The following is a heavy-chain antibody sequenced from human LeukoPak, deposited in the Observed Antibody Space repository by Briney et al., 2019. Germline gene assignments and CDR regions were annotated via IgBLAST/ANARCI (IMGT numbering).Heavy chain of an antibody. CDR1: GFTFSTYG. V-gene: IGHV3-33*01. D-gene: IGHD2-2*01. CDR2: IWYDGSNK. CDR3: ARLENSVVVPGALDY. Sequence: PGGSLRLSCAASGFTFSTYGMHWVRQAPGKGLEWVALIWYDGSNKYYADSVKGRFTISRDNSKNTLYLQMDSLRAEDTAVYYCARLENSVVVPGALDYWGQGTLVTVSS. J-gene: IGHJ4*02.